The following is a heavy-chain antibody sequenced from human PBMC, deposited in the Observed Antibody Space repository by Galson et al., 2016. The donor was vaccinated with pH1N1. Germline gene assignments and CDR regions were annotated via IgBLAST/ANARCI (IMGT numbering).Heavy chain of an antibody. V-gene: IGHV5-10-1*01. CDR1: ASSFTSYW. CDR3: ATGPSPDY. Sequence: QSGAEVKEPGESLTISCKGSASSFTSYWISWVRQMPGKGLEWMGRINPRDSYTDYSPSFQGHVTISTDESISTAYLKWSTLKASDTAIYYCATGPSPDYWGQGTLVTVFS. CDR2: INPRDSYT. J-gene: IGHJ4*02.